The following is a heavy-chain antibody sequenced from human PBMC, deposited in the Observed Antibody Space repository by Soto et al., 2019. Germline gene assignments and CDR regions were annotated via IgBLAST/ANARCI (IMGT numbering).Heavy chain of an antibody. J-gene: IGHJ6*02. CDR1: GGTFSNSA. Sequence: QVQLEQSGAEVKKPGSSVKVSCKASGGTFSNSAISWVRQAPGQGLKWMGGIMPIFRTPDYAQKFQDRVTINADESTTTAYMELSGLRSDDTAVYYCARDNDRLQIGGNYHYLLDVCGQGTTVTVSS. V-gene: IGHV1-69*12. CDR2: IMPIFRTP. D-gene: IGHD1-1*01. CDR3: ARDNDRLQIGGNYHYLLDV.